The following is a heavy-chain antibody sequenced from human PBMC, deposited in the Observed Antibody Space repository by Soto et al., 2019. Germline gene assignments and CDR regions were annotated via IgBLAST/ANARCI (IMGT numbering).Heavy chain of an antibody. D-gene: IGHD5-18*01. CDR2: IIPIFGTA. CDR1: GGTFSSYA. Sequence: QVQLVQSGAEVKKPGSSVKVSCKASGGTFSSYAISWVRQAPGQGLEWMGGIIPIFGTANYAQKFQGRVTITADESTSTAYMELSSLRSEDTAVYYCARAKREQLWGDYYYGMDVWGQGTTATVSS. V-gene: IGHV1-69*01. CDR3: ARAKREQLWGDYYYGMDV. J-gene: IGHJ6*02.